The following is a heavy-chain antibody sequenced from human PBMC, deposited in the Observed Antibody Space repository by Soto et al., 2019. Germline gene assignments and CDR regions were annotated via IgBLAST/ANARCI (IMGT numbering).Heavy chain of an antibody. V-gene: IGHV4-38-2*02. CDR1: SYSISSGFF. D-gene: IGHD2-8*01. J-gene: IGHJ5*02. CDR2: IYHTGDT. Sequence: PSETLSLTCVVSSYSISSGFFWAWIRQPPGKGLEWVGSIYHTGDTHYNPSLRSQVSMSVDTSKNHFSLRLTYLTAADTDVYFGARDTNSLDLWGQGSLVTVSS. CDR3: ARDTNSLDL.